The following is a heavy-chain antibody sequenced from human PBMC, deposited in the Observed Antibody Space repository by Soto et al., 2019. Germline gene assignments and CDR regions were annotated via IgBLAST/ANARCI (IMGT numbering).Heavy chain of an antibody. V-gene: IGHV3-23*01. CDR2: ISGSGGST. J-gene: IGHJ3*02. CDR3: AKDPITMKVGVEPDGAFDI. Sequence: EVQLLESGGGLVQPGGSLRLSCAASGFTFSSYAMSWVRQAPGKGLEWVSAISGSGGSTYYADSVKGRCTISRDNAKNTRYRQRNSLRAEDTAVYYCAKDPITMKVGVEPDGAFDIWGQGTMVTVSS. CDR1: GFTFSSYA. D-gene: IGHD3-22*01.